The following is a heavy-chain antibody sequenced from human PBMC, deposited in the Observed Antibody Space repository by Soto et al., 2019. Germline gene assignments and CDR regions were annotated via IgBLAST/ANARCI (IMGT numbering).Heavy chain of an antibody. Sequence: EVQLVESGGGLVKPGGSLTLSCAGSGFAFRSYNMNWVRQPPGKGLEWVASISSGSSNIYYADSVKGRFTISRDNAKDSLYLQMDSLRAEDSAVYYCASATVAAGTFDFWGQGTLLTVSS. D-gene: IGHD1-7*01. J-gene: IGHJ4*02. CDR2: ISSGSSNI. V-gene: IGHV3-21*01. CDR1: GFAFRSYN. CDR3: ASATVAAGTFDF.